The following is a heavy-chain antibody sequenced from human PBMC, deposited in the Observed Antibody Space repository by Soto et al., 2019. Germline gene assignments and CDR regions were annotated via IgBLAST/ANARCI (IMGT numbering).Heavy chain of an antibody. J-gene: IGHJ6*02. V-gene: IGHV3-30-3*01. CDR3: ARMASFYCSGGSCYPTYGMDV. D-gene: IGHD2-15*01. Sequence: QVQLVESGGGVVQPGRSLRLSCAASGFTFSSYAMHWVRQAPGKGLELVAVISYDGSNKYYADSVKGRFTISRDNSKNTLYRQMNCLRAEDTAVYYCARMASFYCSGGSCYPTYGMDVWGQGTTVTVSS. CDR2: ISYDGSNK. CDR1: GFTFSSYA.